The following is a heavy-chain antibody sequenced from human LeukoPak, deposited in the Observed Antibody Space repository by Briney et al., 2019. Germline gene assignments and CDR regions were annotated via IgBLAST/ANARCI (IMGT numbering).Heavy chain of an antibody. D-gene: IGHD6-19*01. CDR3: ARGVGYSSGWYLNY. J-gene: IGHJ4*02. V-gene: IGHV1-2*02. Sequence: ASVKVSCKASGYTFTGYYMHWVRQAPGQGLEWMGWTNPNSGGTNYAQKFQGRVTMTRDTSISTAYMELSRLRSDDTAVYYCARGVGYSSGWYLNYWGQGTLVTVSS. CDR2: TNPNSGGT. CDR1: GYTFTGYY.